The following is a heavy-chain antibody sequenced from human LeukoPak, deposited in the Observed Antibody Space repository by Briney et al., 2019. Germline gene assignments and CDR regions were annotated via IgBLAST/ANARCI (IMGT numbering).Heavy chain of an antibody. V-gene: IGHV3-66*01. J-gene: IGHJ4*02. Sequence: GGSLRLSCAASGFSVSTSFMSWVRQAPGKGLEWVSVIYNDGTTYYADSVKGRFTVSRDNAKNTLYLQVNNLRAEDTAVYYCARGPSSNWSGLDFWGQGTLLTVSS. CDR2: IYNDGTT. D-gene: IGHD6-13*01. CDR1: GFSVSTSF. CDR3: ARGPSSNWSGLDF.